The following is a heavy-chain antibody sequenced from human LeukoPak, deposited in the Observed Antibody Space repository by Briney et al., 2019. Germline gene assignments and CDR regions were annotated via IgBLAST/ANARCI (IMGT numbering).Heavy chain of an antibody. J-gene: IGHJ6*04. CDR2: IKEDGSEE. D-gene: IGHD3-10*02. V-gene: IGHV3-7*01. Sequence: GGSLRLSCAASGFTFSSYWMSWVRQAPGKGLEWVANIKEDGSEENYVDSVKGRFTISRDNAKNSLYLQMNSLRAEDTAVYYCAELGITMIGGVWGKGTTVTISS. CDR3: AELGITMIGGV. CDR1: GFTFSSYW.